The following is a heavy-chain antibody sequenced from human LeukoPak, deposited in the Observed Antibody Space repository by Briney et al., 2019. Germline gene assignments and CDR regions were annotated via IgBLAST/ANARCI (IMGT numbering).Heavy chain of an antibody. Sequence: ASVKVSCKASGYTFTGYYMHWVRQAPGQGLEWMGWINPNSGGTNYAQKFQGRVTMTRDTSISTAYMELSRLRSDDTAVYYCARDSPIAAAGSSLFDPWGQGTLVTVSS. CDR3: ARDSPIAAAGSSLFDP. D-gene: IGHD6-13*01. CDR2: INPNSGGT. V-gene: IGHV1-2*02. J-gene: IGHJ5*02. CDR1: GYTFTGYY.